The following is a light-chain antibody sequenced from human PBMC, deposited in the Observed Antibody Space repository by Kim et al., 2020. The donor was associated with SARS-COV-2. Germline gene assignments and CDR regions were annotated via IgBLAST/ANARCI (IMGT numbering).Light chain of an antibody. Sequence: DIQMTQSPSSLSASVGDRVTIGCRASQSINNRLAWYQQKPGKAPKLLIYKASNSESGVPSRFTGSGSGTEFTLTISTLQPGDFVTYYCQQYYDFPYTFGLGTKLEI. CDR1: QSINNR. CDR2: KAS. V-gene: IGKV1-5*03. J-gene: IGKJ2*01. CDR3: QQYYDFPYT.